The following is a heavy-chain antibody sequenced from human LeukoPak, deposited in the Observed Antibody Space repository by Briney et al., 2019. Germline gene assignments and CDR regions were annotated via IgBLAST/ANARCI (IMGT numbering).Heavy chain of an antibody. CDR1: GFTFSSYW. Sequence: HPGGSLRLSCAASGFTFSSYWMSWVRQAPGKGLEWVANIKQDGSEKYYVDSVKGRFTISRDNAKNSLYLQMNSLRAEDTAVYYCARASNLQVVRGAYYYYYYMDVWGKGTTVTISS. J-gene: IGHJ6*03. CDR3: ARASNLQVVRGAYYYYYYMDV. V-gene: IGHV3-7*01. CDR2: IKQDGSEK. D-gene: IGHD4-23*01.